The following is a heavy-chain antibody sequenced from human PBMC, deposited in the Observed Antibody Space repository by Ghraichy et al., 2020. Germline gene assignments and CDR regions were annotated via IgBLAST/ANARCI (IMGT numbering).Heavy chain of an antibody. CDR3: ARDGGWGSFDS. Sequence: GGSLRLSCAASAFTFTTYAMSWVRQAPGKGLERVSRISSSGDRTEYADSVKGRFTISRDNSKYMAYVQMNSLRVDDAAVYYCARDGGWGSFDSWGQGTRVTVSS. CDR1: AFTFTTYA. D-gene: IGHD3-16*01. CDR2: ISSSGDRT. J-gene: IGHJ4*02. V-gene: IGHV3-23*01.